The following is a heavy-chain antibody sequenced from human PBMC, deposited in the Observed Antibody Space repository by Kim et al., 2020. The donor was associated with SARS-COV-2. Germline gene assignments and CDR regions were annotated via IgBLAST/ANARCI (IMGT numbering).Heavy chain of an antibody. J-gene: IGHJ3*02. Sequence: ASVKVSCKASGYTFTGYYMHWVRQAPGQGLEWMGRINPNSGGTNYAQKFQGRVTMTRDTSISTAYMELSRLRSDDTAVYYCAREVLVDTAMVRSPDAFDIWGQGTMVTVSS. D-gene: IGHD5-18*01. CDR3: AREVLVDTAMVRSPDAFDI. V-gene: IGHV1-2*06. CDR1: GYTFTGYY. CDR2: INPNSGGT.